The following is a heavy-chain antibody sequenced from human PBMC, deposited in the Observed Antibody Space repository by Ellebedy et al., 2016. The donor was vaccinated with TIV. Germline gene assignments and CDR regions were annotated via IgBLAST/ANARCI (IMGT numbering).Heavy chain of an antibody. V-gene: IGHV1-18*04. J-gene: IGHJ4*02. CDR3: ARDRSTSCYDCPWGDY. Sequence: ASVKVSXXASGYTFTSYGISWVRQAPGQGLEWMGWISAYNGNTNYAQKLQGRVTMTTDTSTSTAYMELRSLRSDDTAVYYCARDRSTSCYDCPWGDYWGQGTLVTVSS. D-gene: IGHD2-2*01. CDR1: GYTFTSYG. CDR2: ISAYNGNT.